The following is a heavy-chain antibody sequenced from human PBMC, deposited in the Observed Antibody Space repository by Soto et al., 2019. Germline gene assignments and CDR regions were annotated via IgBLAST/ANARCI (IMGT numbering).Heavy chain of an antibody. V-gene: IGHV6-1*01. CDR2: TYYRSKWYN. J-gene: IGHJ6*02. CDR1: GDSVSSNSAA. D-gene: IGHD6-19*01. Sequence: SQTLSLTCAISGDSVSSNSAAWNWIRQSPSRGLEWLGRTYYRSKWYNDYAVSVKSRITINPDTSKNQFSLQLNSVTPEDTAVYYCARAGYSSGWYTAQGGYYYYYGMDVWGQGTTVTVSS. CDR3: ARAGYSSGWYTAQGGYYYYYGMDV.